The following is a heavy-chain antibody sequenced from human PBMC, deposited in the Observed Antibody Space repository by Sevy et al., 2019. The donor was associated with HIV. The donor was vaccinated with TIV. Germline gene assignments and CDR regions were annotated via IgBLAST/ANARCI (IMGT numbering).Heavy chain of an antibody. CDR3: SQDLQLRVDYGLDV. CDR2: ISYDGGIK. Sequence: GGSLRLSCAASGFTFSNYAMHWVRQSPGKGLEWVALISYDGGIKIYADSVKGRFTISRDNSKNTLDLEMNSLRIEDTALYYCSQDLQLRVDYGLDVWGQGTTVTVSS. CDR1: GFTFSNYA. D-gene: IGHD1-1*01. J-gene: IGHJ6*02. V-gene: IGHV3-30*18.